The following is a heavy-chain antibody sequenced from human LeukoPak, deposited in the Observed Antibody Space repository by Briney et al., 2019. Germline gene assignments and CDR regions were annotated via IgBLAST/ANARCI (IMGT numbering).Heavy chain of an antibody. V-gene: IGHV3-15*01. CDR2: IKSKTDGGTT. J-gene: IGHJ3*02. CDR3: TTPLGRAFDI. Sequence: PGGSLRLSCAASGFTFSNAWMSWVRQAPGKGVEWGGRIKSKTDGGTTDYAAPVKGRLTISRDDSKNTLYLQMNSLKTEDTAVYYCTTPLGRAFDIWGQGTVVTVSS. D-gene: IGHD3-10*01. CDR1: GFTFSNAW.